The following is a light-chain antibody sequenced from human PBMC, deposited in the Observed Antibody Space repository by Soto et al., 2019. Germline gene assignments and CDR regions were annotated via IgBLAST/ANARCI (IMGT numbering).Light chain of an antibody. Sequence: QSALTQPASVSGSPGQSLTISCTGTSSDVGIYNFVSWYQHHPGKAPKLMIYEVSDRPSGVSYRFSGSKSGNTASLTISGLQAEDEADYYCSSYTSSSTLVFGGGTKVTVL. J-gene: IGLJ2*01. V-gene: IGLV2-14*01. CDR1: SSDVGIYNF. CDR3: SSYTSSSTLV. CDR2: EVS.